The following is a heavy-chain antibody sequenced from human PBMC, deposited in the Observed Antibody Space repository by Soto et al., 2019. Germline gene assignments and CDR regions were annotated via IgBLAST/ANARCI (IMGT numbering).Heavy chain of an antibody. CDR3: ARGRGVVIPAGTPDAFDV. V-gene: IGHV1-18*01. J-gene: IGHJ3*01. CDR2: ISAFNDYT. D-gene: IGHD6-13*01. CDR1: GYTFNKYG. Sequence: GASVKVSCEASGYTFNKYGFNWVRQAPGQGLEWMGRISAFNDYTNLAQKFQGRVTLTTDASTNTAYMELQILRSDDTAMYYCARGRGVVIPAGTPDAFDVWGQGTTVTVSS.